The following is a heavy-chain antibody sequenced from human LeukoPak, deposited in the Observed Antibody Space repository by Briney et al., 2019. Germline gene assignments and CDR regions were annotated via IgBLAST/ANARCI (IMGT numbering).Heavy chain of an antibody. Sequence: GGSLRLSCSASGFTFSDYDMNSVRQAPGKGLEWVSSISGLSTHIYYGDSVKGRFSISRDNAKNSVYLQMNSLGVEDTAIYYCGRAFPPLRTSSAGDLWGQGILVTVSS. CDR2: ISGLSTHI. CDR3: GRAFPPLRTSSAGDL. CDR1: GFTFSDYD. J-gene: IGHJ4*02. V-gene: IGHV3-69-1*02. D-gene: IGHD3-16*01.